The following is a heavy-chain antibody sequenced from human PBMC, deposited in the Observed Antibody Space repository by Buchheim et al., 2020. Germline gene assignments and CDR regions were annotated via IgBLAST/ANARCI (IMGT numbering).Heavy chain of an antibody. CDR2: ISGSGGST. D-gene: IGHD2-15*01. CDR1: GFTFSSYA. J-gene: IGHJ4*02. V-gene: IGHV3-23*01. Sequence: EVQLLESGGGLVQPGGSLRLSCAASGFTFSSYAMSWVRQAPGKGLEWVSAISGSGGSTYYADSVKGRFTISRDNSKNTLYLQMNSLRAEDTAVYYCAKGPVGYCSGGSCSPFDYWGQGTL. CDR3: AKGPVGYCSGGSCSPFDY.